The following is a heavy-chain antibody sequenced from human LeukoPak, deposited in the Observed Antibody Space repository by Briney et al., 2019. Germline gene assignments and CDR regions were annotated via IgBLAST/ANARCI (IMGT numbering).Heavy chain of an antibody. Sequence: GGSLRLSCAASGFTLSSYAMSWVRQAPGKGLEWVSAINDSGGSTYYADSVKGRFTISRDSSKNTLFLQMNRLRPEDAAVYYCAKAPVTTCRGAFCYPFDYWGLGTLVTVSS. CDR1: GFTLSSYA. CDR2: INDSGGST. D-gene: IGHD2-15*01. J-gene: IGHJ4*02. CDR3: AKAPVTTCRGAFCYPFDY. V-gene: IGHV3-23*01.